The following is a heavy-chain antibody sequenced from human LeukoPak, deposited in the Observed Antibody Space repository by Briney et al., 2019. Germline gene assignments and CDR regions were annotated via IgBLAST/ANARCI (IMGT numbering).Heavy chain of an antibody. CDR1: GFTFSSYG. J-gene: IGHJ3*02. V-gene: IGHV3-30*18. D-gene: IGHD2/OR15-2a*01. CDR2: ISYDGSNK. CDR3: ANPEYYSDAFDI. Sequence: GGSLRLSCAASGFTFSSYGMHWVRQAPGKGLEWVAVISYDGSNKYYADSVKGRFTISRDNSKNTLYLQMNSLRAEDTAVYYCANPEYYSDAFDIWGQGIMVTVSS.